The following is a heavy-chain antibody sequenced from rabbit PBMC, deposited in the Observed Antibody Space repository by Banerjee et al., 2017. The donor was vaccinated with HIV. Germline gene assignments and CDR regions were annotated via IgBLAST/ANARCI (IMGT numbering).Heavy chain of an antibody. J-gene: IGHJ4*01. CDR1: GIDFSNYG. CDR2: LDPDGGRT. CDR3: ARDLAGVIGWNFNL. D-gene: IGHD4-1*01. Sequence: QEQLVESGGGLVTLGGSLKLSCKASGIDFSNYGISWVRQAPGKGLEWIAYLDPDGGRTDYASWVNGRFTISKASWTTVTLQMTSLTAADTATHFCARDLAGVIGWNFNLWGPGTLVTVS. V-gene: IGHV1S45*01.